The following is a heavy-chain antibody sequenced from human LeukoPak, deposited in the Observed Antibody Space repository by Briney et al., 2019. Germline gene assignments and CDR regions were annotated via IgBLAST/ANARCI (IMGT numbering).Heavy chain of an antibody. D-gene: IGHD2-2*01. V-gene: IGHV1-18*01. CDR1: GYTFTSYG. Sequence: ASVKVSCKASGYTFTSYGISWVRQAPGQGLEWMGWISAYNGNTNYAQKLQGRVTMTTDTSTSTAYMELRSLRSDDTAVYYCARMNCSSTSCYVYYYYGMDVWGQGTTVTVSS. CDR2: ISAYNGNT. J-gene: IGHJ6*02. CDR3: ARMNCSSTSCYVYYYYGMDV.